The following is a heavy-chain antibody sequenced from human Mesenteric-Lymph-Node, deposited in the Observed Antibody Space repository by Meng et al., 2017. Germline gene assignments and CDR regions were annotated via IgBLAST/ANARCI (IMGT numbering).Heavy chain of an antibody. V-gene: IGHV4-39*07. J-gene: IGHJ4*02. CDR2: IYYSGST. CDR3: ASVYVHLKWGYFDY. Sequence: SETLSLTCTVSGGSISSSDYYWGWVRQPPGKGLECIGNIYYSGSTYFNPSLKSRVTISVDTSKNQFSLSLSSVTAADTAVYYCASVYVHLKWGYFDYWGQGTLVTVSS. CDR1: GGSISSSDYY. D-gene: IGHD3-10*02.